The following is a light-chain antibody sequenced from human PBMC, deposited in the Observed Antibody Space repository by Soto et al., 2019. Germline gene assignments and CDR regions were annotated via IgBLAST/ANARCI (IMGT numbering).Light chain of an antibody. Sequence: EIVMTQSPATLSVSPGERATLSCRASQSINNNLAWYQQKRGQGPRLLIYGASSRATGTPARFSGSGSGTGFTLTISSLQSEDFAIYCCQQYNDWPLTFGGGTKVEIK. CDR1: QSINNN. CDR3: QQYNDWPLT. J-gene: IGKJ4*01. V-gene: IGKV3-15*01. CDR2: GAS.